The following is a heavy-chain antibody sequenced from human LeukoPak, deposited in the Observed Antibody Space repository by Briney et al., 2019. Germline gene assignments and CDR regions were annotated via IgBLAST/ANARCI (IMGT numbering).Heavy chain of an antibody. Sequence: SETLSPTCTVSGGSISSYYWSWIRQPAGKGLEWIGRIYTSGSTNYNPSLKSRVTMSVDTSKNQFSLKLSSVTAADTAVYYCARDGQSKNYYYYYYMDVWDKGTTVTVSS. J-gene: IGHJ6*03. V-gene: IGHV4-4*07. CDR2: IYTSGST. CDR3: ARDGQSKNYYYYYYMDV. CDR1: GGSISSYY.